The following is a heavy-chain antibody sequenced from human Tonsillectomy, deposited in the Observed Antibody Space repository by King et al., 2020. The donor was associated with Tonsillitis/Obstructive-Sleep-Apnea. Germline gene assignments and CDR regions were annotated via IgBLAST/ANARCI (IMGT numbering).Heavy chain of an antibody. CDR2: IRSKAYGGTT. CDR3: TNDDSSGYYYAFDI. Sequence: VQLVESGGGLVQPGRSLRLSCIASGFSFGDYAMSWVRQAPGKGLEWVGFIRSKAYGGTTEYAASVKGRFTISRDDSKSIAYLQMNSLKTEDTAVYYCTNDDSSGYYYAFDIWGQGTMVTVSS. V-gene: IGHV3-49*04. D-gene: IGHD3-22*01. CDR1: GFSFGDYA. J-gene: IGHJ3*02.